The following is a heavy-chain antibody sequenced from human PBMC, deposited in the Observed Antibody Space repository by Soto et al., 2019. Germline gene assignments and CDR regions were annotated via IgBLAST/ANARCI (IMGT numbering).Heavy chain of an antibody. CDR2: IFSNDEK. V-gene: IGHV2-26*01. CDR1: GFSLSNARMG. Sequence: QVTLKESGPVLVNPTETLTLTCTVSGFSLSNARMGVSWIRQPPGKALEWLAHIFSNDEKSYSTSLKSRLTISKDTSKSQVVLTMTNMDPVDTATYYCARIISDFWSGLGSYYYMDVWGKGTTVTVSS. CDR3: ARIISDFWSGLGSYYYMDV. D-gene: IGHD3-3*01. J-gene: IGHJ6*03.